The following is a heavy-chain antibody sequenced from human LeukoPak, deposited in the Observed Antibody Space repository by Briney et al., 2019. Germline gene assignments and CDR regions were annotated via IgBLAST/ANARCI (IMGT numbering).Heavy chain of an antibody. J-gene: IGHJ4*02. Sequence: PSETLSLTCTVSGGSISSGGYYWSWIRQHPGKALEWIGYIHDSGSTYCNPSLKSRLTISIDTSKNHFSLKLSSVTAADTAVYYCAGDSSGGDLIFDYWGQGTLVTVSS. V-gene: IGHV4-31*03. CDR3: AGDSSGGDLIFDY. CDR2: IHDSGST. CDR1: GGSISSGGYY. D-gene: IGHD2-21*02.